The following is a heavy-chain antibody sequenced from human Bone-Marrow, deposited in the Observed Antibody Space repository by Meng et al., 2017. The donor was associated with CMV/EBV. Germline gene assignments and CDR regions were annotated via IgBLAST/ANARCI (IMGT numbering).Heavy chain of an antibody. J-gene: IGHJ3*02. V-gene: IGHV4-39*07. Sequence: SETLSLTCTVSGASISSSSHYWAWIRQPPGKGLEWIGEINHSGSTNYNPSLKSRVTISVDTSKNQLSLKLSAVTAADTAVYYCARGQGRGVDAFDIWGQGTMVTVSS. CDR3: ARGQGRGVDAFDI. CDR2: INHSGST. CDR1: GASISSSSHY. D-gene: IGHD3-10*01.